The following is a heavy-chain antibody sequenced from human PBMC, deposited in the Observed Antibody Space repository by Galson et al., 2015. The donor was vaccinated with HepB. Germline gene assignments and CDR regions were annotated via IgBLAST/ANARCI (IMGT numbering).Heavy chain of an antibody. Sequence: QSGAEVKKPGESLKISCKGSGYSFANYWIAWVRQMPGKGLEWMGIIYPADSDTRYSPSFQGPVTISADKSISTAYLQWSSLKASDTAMYYCARGFYDSSGYYRDAYFDYWGQGTLVTVSS. D-gene: IGHD3-22*01. J-gene: IGHJ4*02. CDR2: IYPADSDT. V-gene: IGHV5-51*01. CDR3: ARGFYDSSGYYRDAYFDY. CDR1: GYSFANYW.